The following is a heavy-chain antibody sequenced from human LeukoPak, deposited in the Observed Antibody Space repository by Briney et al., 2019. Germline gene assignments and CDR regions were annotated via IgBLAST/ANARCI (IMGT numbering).Heavy chain of an antibody. CDR2: IYYSGST. J-gene: IGHJ4*02. CDR3: ARQGLKGAKEWLQFGYFDY. Sequence: SETLSLTCTVSGGSISSYYWSWIRQPPGKGLEWIGYIYYSGSTNYNPSLKNRVTISVDTSKNQFSLKLSSVTAADTAVYYCARQGLKGAKEWLQFGYFDYWGQGTLVTVSS. V-gene: IGHV4-59*08. CDR1: GGSISSYY. D-gene: IGHD5-24*01.